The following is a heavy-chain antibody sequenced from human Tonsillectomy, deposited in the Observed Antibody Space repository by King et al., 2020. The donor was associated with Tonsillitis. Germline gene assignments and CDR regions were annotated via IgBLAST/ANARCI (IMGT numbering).Heavy chain of an antibody. V-gene: IGHV3-30*01. CDR3: ARDLFGGLTPLDY. J-gene: IGHJ4*02. CDR1: GFTFSNYV. D-gene: IGHD3-16*01. CDR2: VSYDGNTE. Sequence: QVQLVESGGGVVQPGRSLRLYCAASGFTFSNYVMHWVRQAPGKGLEWVAVVSYDGNTEYYGDSVKGRVTISRDNSRNTLYLQMNSLRPDDTAVYYCARDLFGGLTPLDYWGQGTLVTVSS.